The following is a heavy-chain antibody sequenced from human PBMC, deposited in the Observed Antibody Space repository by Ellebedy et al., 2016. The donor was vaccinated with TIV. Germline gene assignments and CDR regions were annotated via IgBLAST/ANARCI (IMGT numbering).Heavy chain of an antibody. CDR1: GCSTSFHY. CDR2: IYYSGNT. Sequence: MPSETLSLTCSVSGCSTSFHYWSWIRQPPGKGLEWIGHIYYSGNTNFSPSLKSRVTISVDTSKNQFSLKLNSVTAADTAVYYCARENYDILTGGIDCWGQGTPVTVSS. J-gene: IGHJ4*02. D-gene: IGHD3-9*01. V-gene: IGHV4-59*11. CDR3: ARENYDILTGGIDC.